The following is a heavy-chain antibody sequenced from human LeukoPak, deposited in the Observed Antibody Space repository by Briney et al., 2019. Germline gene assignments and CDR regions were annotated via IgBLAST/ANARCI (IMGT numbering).Heavy chain of an antibody. J-gene: IGHJ4*02. CDR3: ARDMITFGGVIVLFDY. D-gene: IGHD3-16*02. CDR1: GFTFSSYE. Sequence: GGPLRLSCAASGFTFSSYEMNWVRQAPGKGLEWVSYISSSGSTIYYADSVKGRFTISRDNAKNSLYLQMNSLRAEDTAVYYCARDMITFGGVIVLFDYWGQGTLVTVSS. V-gene: IGHV3-48*03. CDR2: ISSSGSTI.